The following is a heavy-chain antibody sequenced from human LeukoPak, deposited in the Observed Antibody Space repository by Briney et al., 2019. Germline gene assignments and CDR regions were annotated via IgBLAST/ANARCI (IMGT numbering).Heavy chain of an antibody. CDR3: TRRSMVSTRTDDY. CDR2: IRSKTHSYAT. Sequence: PGGSLRLSCAASGFNFSGSAIHWVRQASGKGLEWVGRIRSKTHSYATTYAASLKGRFTISRDDSKNTTYLQMSSLKTDDTAVYYCTRRSMVSTRTDDYWGQGTPVTVSS. V-gene: IGHV3-73*01. J-gene: IGHJ4*02. CDR1: GFNFSGSA. D-gene: IGHD3-10*01.